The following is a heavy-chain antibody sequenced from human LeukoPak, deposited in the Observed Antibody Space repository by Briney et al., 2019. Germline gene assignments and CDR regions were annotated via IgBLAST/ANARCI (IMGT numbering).Heavy chain of an antibody. CDR2: IYYSGST. D-gene: IGHD3-10*01. CDR1: GGSISTSNYY. V-gene: IGHV4-61*01. CDR3: ARESMEGSGSYNWFDP. Sequence: SETLSLTCTVSGGSISTSNYYWGWIRQPPGKGLEWIGYIYYSGSTNYNPSLKSRVTISVDTSKNQFSLKLSSVTAADTAVYYCARESMEGSGSYNWFDPWGQGTLVTVSS. J-gene: IGHJ5*02.